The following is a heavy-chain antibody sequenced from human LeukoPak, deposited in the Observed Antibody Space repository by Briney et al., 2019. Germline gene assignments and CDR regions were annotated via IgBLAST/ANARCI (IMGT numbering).Heavy chain of an antibody. V-gene: IGHV3-74*01. J-gene: IGHJ4*02. CDR1: GFTFSSYW. CDR3: ARSNQADDY. D-gene: IGHD4-11*01. Sequence: GGSLRLSCAASGFTFSSYWMHWVRQVPGKGLVWVSRINTGGSSTTYADFVKGRFTISRDNAKNTLYLQMNSLRAEDTAVYYCARSNQADDYWGQGTLVTVSS. CDR2: INTGGSST.